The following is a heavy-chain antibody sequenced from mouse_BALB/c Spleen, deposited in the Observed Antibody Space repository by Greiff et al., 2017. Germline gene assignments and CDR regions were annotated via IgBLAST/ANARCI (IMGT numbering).Heavy chain of an antibody. J-gene: IGHJ4*01. V-gene: IGHV1-5*01. CDR3: TREGITTARAMDS. CDR1: GYSFTSYW. Sequence: EVQLQQSGTVLARPGASVKMSCKASGYSFTSYWMHWVKQRPGQGLEWIGAIYPGNSDTSYNQKFKGKAKLTAVTSASTAYMELSSLTNEDSAVYYCTREGITTARAMDSWGQGTSVTVSS. D-gene: IGHD1-2*01. CDR2: IYPGNSDT.